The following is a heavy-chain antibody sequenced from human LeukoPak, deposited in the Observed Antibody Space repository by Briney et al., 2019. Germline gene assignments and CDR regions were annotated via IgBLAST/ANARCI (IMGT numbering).Heavy chain of an antibody. D-gene: IGHD3-9*01. Sequence: PSETLSLTCTVSGVSISSSSYYWGWLRQPPGKGLEWIGSIYYSGSTYYNPSLKSRVAISVETSKNQFSLKLSSATAADTAGYYCARVTRYFGWLYQLDVWGKGTTVTVSS. J-gene: IGHJ6*04. CDR3: ARVTRYFGWLYQLDV. CDR2: IYYSGST. CDR1: GVSISSSSYY. V-gene: IGHV4-39*07.